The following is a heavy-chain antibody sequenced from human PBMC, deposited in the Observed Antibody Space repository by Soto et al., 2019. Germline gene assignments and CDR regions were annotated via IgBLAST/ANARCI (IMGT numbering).Heavy chain of an antibody. Sequence: GSLRLSCAASGFTFSSYSMNWVRQAPGKGLEWVSSISSSSSYIYYADSVKGRFTISRDNAKNSLYLQMNSLRAEDTAVYYCARAPTYYYDSSGSRGYYYYYYGMDVWGQGTTVTVSS. V-gene: IGHV3-21*01. J-gene: IGHJ6*02. CDR3: ARAPTYYYDSSGSRGYYYYYYGMDV. D-gene: IGHD3-22*01. CDR1: GFTFSSYS. CDR2: ISSSSSYI.